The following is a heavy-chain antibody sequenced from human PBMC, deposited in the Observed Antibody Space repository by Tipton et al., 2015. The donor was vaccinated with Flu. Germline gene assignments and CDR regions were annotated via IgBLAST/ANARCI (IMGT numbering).Heavy chain of an antibody. CDR3: ARGERRWLQLSLAVFDI. CDR1: GGSFRGYF. D-gene: IGHD5-24*01. CDR2: INHSGST. Sequence: TLSLTCAVYGGSFRGYFWSWIRQSPVKGLEWIGEINHSGSTDYNPSLASRVTVSVDTSKSQFSLKLTSVTAADTAVYYCARGERRWLQLSLAVFDIWGQGTMVTVSS. V-gene: IGHV4-34*01. J-gene: IGHJ3*02.